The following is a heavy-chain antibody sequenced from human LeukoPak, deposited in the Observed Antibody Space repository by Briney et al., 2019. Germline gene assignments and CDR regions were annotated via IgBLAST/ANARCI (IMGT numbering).Heavy chain of an antibody. CDR1: GFTFSSYS. CDR3: ARSRSQEEWELLRH. Sequence: KPGGSLRLSCAASGFTFSSYSMNWVRQAPGKGLEWVSSISSSSSYIYYADSVKGRFTISRDNAKNSLYLQMNSLRAEDTAVYYCARSRSQEEWELLRHWGQGTLVTVSS. CDR2: ISSSSSYI. V-gene: IGHV3-21*04. D-gene: IGHD1-26*01. J-gene: IGHJ4*02.